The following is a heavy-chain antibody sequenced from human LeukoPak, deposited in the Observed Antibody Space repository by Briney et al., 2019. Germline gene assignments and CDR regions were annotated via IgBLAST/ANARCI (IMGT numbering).Heavy chain of an antibody. Sequence: ASVKVSCKASGYTFTGYYMHWVRQAPGQGLEWMGRINPNNGATNYAQKLQGRVTITGDTSISTAYMELSSLRSDDTAVYYCTRESGSYHGNDYWGQGALVTVSS. CDR2: INPNNGAT. J-gene: IGHJ4*02. V-gene: IGHV1-2*06. CDR3: TRESGSYHGNDY. D-gene: IGHD1-26*01. CDR1: GYTFTGYY.